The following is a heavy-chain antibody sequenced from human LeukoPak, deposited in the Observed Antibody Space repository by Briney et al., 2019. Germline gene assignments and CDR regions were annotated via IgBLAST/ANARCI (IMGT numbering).Heavy chain of an antibody. CDR3: ARGEAFCDY. J-gene: IGHJ4*02. V-gene: IGHV3-7*05. CDR2: IKEDGTKK. Sequence: SGGSLRLSCAASGFTFSRYWMTWVRQAPGKGLEWVANIKEDGTKKYYVDSVKGRFTISRDNAMNSLFLQMNSLRPGDTAVYFCARGEAFCDYWGQGALVTVSS. CDR1: GFTFSRYW.